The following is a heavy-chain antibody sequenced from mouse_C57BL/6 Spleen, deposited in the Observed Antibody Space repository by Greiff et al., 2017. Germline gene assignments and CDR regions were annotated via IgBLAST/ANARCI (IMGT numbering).Heavy chain of an antibody. D-gene: IGHD2-1*01. Sequence: EVLLLESGGGLVKPGGSLKLSCAASGFTFSDYGMHWVRQAPEKGLEWVAYISSGSSTIYYDDKVKGRITISRDNAKNTLVLQMTSLRSEDTAMCYCGRPLYSYAMDYWGQGTSVTVSS. CDR3: GRPLYSYAMDY. V-gene: IGHV5-17*01. CDR2: ISSGSSTI. CDR1: GFTFSDYG. J-gene: IGHJ4*01.